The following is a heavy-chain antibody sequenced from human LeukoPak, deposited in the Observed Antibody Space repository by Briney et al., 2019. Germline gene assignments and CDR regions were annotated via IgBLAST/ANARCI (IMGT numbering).Heavy chain of an antibody. CDR3: AELGITMIGGV. V-gene: IGHV3-48*03. D-gene: IGHD3-10*02. CDR1: GFTFSSYE. J-gene: IGHJ6*04. CDR2: ISSSGSTI. Sequence: PGGSLRLSCAGSGFTFSSYEMTWVHQAPGNGLEWVSYISSSGSTIYYADSVKGRFTISRDNAKNSLYLQMNSLRAEDTAVYYCAELGITMIGGVWGKGTTVTISS.